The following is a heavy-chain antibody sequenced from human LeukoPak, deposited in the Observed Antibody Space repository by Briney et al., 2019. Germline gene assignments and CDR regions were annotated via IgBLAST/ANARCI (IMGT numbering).Heavy chain of an antibody. D-gene: IGHD3-10*01. V-gene: IGHV1-2*02. Sequence: ASVKVSCKASGYTFTGYYMHWVRQAPGQGLEWMGWINPNSGGTNYAQKFQGRVTMTRDTSISTAYMELSRLRSDDTAVYYCARDYYGSGPLYYYGMDVWGQGTTVTVSS. CDR2: INPNSGGT. J-gene: IGHJ6*02. CDR1: GYTFTGYY. CDR3: ARDYYGSGPLYYYGMDV.